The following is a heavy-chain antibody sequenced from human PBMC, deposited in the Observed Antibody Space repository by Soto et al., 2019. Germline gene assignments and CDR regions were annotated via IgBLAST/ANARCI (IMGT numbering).Heavy chain of an antibody. J-gene: IGHJ6*02. V-gene: IGHV3-23*01. CDR3: AKDPGGDYDYVWGSYRPSNMGYGMDV. D-gene: IGHD3-16*02. CDR2: ISGSGGST. Sequence: GGSLRLSCAASGFTFSSYAMSWVRQAPGKGLEWVSAISGSGGSTYYADSVKGRFTISRDNSKNTLYLQMNSLRAEDTAVYYCAKDPGGDYDYVWGSYRPSNMGYGMDVWGQGTTVTVS. CDR1: GFTFSSYA.